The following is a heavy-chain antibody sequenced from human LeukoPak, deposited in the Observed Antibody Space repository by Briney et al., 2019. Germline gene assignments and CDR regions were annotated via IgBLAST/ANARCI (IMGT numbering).Heavy chain of an antibody. CDR1: GGTFSSYA. CDR2: ILPIVGTT. V-gene: IGHV1-69*05. J-gene: IGHJ4*02. Sequence: SVKVSCKASGGTFSSYAITWVRQAPGQGLEWMGGILPIVGTTIYAQKFQGRVTITTDESTRTDYMELSSLRSEDTAVYYCAREDCSTTTCGHGRIDWGQGTLVTVSS. D-gene: IGHD2-2*01. CDR3: AREDCSTTTCGHGRID.